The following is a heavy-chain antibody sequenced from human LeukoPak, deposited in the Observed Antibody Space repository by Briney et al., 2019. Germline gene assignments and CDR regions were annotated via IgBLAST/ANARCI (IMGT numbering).Heavy chain of an antibody. CDR2: IYHSGST. J-gene: IGHJ4*02. CDR3: ARQDGTVTTGFDY. Sequence: PSETLSLTCTVSGGSISSYYWSWIRQPPGKGLEWIGSIYHSGSTYYNPSLKSRVTISVDTSKNQFSLKLSSVTAADTAVYYCARQDGTVTTGFDYWGQGTLVTVSS. CDR1: GGSISSYY. D-gene: IGHD4-11*01. V-gene: IGHV4-59*08.